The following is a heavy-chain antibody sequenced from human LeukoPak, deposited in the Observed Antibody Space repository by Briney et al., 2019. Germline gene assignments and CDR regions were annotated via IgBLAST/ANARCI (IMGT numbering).Heavy chain of an antibody. CDR1: GYTFTGYY. Sequence: ASVKVSCKASGYTFTGYYMHWVRQAPGQGLEWMGWINPNSGGTNYAQKLQGRVTMTTDTSTSTAYMELRSLRSDDTAVYYCARDRRVTMVRGVMRHWFDPWGQGTLVTVSS. CDR3: ARDRRVTMVRGVMRHWFDP. V-gene: IGHV1-2*02. D-gene: IGHD3-10*01. CDR2: INPNSGGT. J-gene: IGHJ5*02.